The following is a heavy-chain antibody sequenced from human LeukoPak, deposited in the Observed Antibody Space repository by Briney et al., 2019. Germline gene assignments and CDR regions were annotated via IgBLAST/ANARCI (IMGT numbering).Heavy chain of an antibody. Sequence: WVRQAPGXGLEWMGWISAYNGNTNYAQKLQGRVTMTTDTSTSTAYMELRSLRSDDTAVCYCARDQGPGYGMDVWGQGTTVTVSS. CDR2: ISAYNGNT. J-gene: IGHJ6*02. V-gene: IGHV1-18*01. CDR3: ARDQGPGYGMDV.